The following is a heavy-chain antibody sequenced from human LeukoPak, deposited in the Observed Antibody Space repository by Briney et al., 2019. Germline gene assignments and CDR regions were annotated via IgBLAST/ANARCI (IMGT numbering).Heavy chain of an antibody. V-gene: IGHV4-38-2*02. J-gene: IGHJ6*03. Sequence: SETLSLTCTVSGYSISSGYYWGWIRQPPGKGLEWIGSIYHSGSTYYNPSLKSRVTISVDTSKNQFSLKLSSVTAADTAVYYCARGEDTAWGSYYYYYMDVWGKGTTVTVSS. CDR3: ARGEDTAWGSYYYYYMDV. CDR2: IYHSGST. D-gene: IGHD5-18*01. CDR1: GYSISSGYY.